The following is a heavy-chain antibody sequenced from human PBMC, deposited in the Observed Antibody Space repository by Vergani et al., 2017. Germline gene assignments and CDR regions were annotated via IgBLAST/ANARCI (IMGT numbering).Heavy chain of an antibody. Sequence: DVHLAESGGGFFQPGGSLRLSCSASGFSFNSYWMHWVRQVPGKGLLWFSRIKSDGNSTAYADSVKCRFTISRDNAQNTLYLQMNSLRVEDTGVYYCARARCIETCYMSNWLDSWGQGTLVTVSS. CDR2: IKSDGNST. D-gene: IGHD3-9*01. CDR3: ARARCIETCYMSNWLDS. CDR1: GFSFNSYW. V-gene: IGHV3-74*03. J-gene: IGHJ5*01.